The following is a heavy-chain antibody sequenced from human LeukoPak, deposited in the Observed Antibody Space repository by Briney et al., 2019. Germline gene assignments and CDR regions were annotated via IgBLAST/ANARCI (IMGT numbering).Heavy chain of an antibody. CDR2: ISYDGSNK. Sequence: GGSLRLSCAASGFTFSSYGMHWVRQAPGKGLEWVAVISYDGSNKYYADSVKGRFTISRDNSKNTLYLQMNSLRAEDTAVYYCAKDFSDCGGDCYFLDYWGQGTLVTVSS. V-gene: IGHV3-30*18. J-gene: IGHJ4*02. CDR1: GFTFSSYG. D-gene: IGHD2-21*02. CDR3: AKDFSDCGGDCYFLDY.